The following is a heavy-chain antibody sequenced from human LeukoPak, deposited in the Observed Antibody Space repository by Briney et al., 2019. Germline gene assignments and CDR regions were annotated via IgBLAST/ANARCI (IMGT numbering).Heavy chain of an antibody. Sequence: ASVKVSCKASGYTFTGYYIHWVRQAPGQGLDWMGWINPNSGGTNYAQKFQGRVTVTTDTSISTAYMEMSRLISDDTAVYYCVRVRSYYYGMDVWGQGTTVTVSS. V-gene: IGHV1-2*02. CDR2: INPNSGGT. J-gene: IGHJ6*02. CDR1: GYTFTGYY. CDR3: VRVRSYYYGMDV.